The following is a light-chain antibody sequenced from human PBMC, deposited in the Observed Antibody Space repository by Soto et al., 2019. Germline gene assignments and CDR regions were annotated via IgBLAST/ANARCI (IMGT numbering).Light chain of an antibody. CDR2: GAS. V-gene: IGKV3-20*01. Sequence: GLSNSLVTVSLSPRERATLSCRASQSVSSSYLAWYQQKPGQAPRLLIYGASSRATGIPDRFSGSGSGTDFTLTISRLEHDDIAVYYCQPDCRSSTFGQRSMADVK. J-gene: IGKJ1*01. CDR3: QPDCRSST. CDR1: QSVSSSY.